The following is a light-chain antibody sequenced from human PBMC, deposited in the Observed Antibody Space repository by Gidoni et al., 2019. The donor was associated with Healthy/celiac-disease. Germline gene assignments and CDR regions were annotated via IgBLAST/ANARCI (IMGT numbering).Light chain of an antibody. J-gene: IGLJ3*02. CDR1: SSHIGSNT. CDR2: SNK. Sequence: QSVLTQPPSASGTPGPRVTISCSGSSSHIGSNTVNWYQPLPGTAPKLLIYSNKQRPSGVPDRFSGSKSGTSASLAISGLQSEDEADYYCAAWDDSLNGFWVFGGGTKLTVL. V-gene: IGLV1-44*01. CDR3: AAWDDSLNGFWV.